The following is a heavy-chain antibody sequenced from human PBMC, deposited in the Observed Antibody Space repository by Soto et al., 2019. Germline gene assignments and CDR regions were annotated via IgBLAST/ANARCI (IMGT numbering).Heavy chain of an antibody. D-gene: IGHD3-16*01. CDR2: IFANDEQ. J-gene: IGHJ3*02. CDR1: GFSLSDPKMG. V-gene: IGHV2-26*01. Sequence: QVTLEESGPVLAKPTETLTLTCTVSGFSLSDPKMGVSWFRQAPGKALEWLAHIFANDEQSYNTSLRNRLTNPKDTPKIQVVLNMTNGDPFDTAPFYCVRKTGGGTFDIWGQGTMVIVSS. CDR3: VRKTGGGTFDI.